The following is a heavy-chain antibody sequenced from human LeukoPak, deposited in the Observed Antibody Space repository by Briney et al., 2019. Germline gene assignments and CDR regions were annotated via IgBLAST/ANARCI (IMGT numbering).Heavy chain of an antibody. D-gene: IGHD3-10*01. J-gene: IGHJ4*02. V-gene: IGHV1-2*02. CDR3: AGNFMVRGVIITLTFDY. CDR1: GYTFTGYY. Sequence: ASVKVSCKASGYTFTGYYMHWVRQAPGQGLEWMGWINPNSGGTNYAQKFQGRVTMTRDTSISTAYMELSRLRSDDTAVYYCAGNFMVRGVIITLTFDYWGQGTLVTVSS. CDR2: INPNSGGT.